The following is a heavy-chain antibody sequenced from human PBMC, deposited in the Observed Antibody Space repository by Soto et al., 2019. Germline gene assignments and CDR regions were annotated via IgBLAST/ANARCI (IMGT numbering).Heavy chain of an antibody. CDR3: AGSSPDYYYYYGMDV. D-gene: IGHD1-26*01. Sequence: PGGSLRLSCAASGFTFSSYWMHWVRQAPGKGLVWVSRINSDGSSTSYADSVKGRFTISRDNAKNTLYLQMNSLRAEDTAVYYYAGSSPDYYYYYGMDVWGQGTTITVSS. V-gene: IGHV3-74*01. CDR1: GFTFSSYW. CDR2: INSDGSST. J-gene: IGHJ6*02.